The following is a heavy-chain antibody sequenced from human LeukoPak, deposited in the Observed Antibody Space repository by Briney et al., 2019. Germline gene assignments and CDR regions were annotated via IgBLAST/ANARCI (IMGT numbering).Heavy chain of an antibody. J-gene: IGHJ4*02. CDR3: ARYFSGTYLDF. V-gene: IGHV4-59*08. CDR2: VYNSGGT. Sequence: PSETLSLTCTVSGGSMSNNYWGWIRQPPRKGVEWIGSVYNSGGTIYNPSLKSRVTISVDTSKNQFSLNLNSVTAADTAVYYCARYFSGTYLDFWGQGTLVTVSS. D-gene: IGHD3-10*01. CDR1: GGSMSNNY.